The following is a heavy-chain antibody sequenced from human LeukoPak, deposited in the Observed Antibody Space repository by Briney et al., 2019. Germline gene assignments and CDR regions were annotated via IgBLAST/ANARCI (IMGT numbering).Heavy chain of an antibody. V-gene: IGHV3-15*01. CDR3: TTARRASSSLDY. J-gene: IGHJ4*02. D-gene: IGHD5-24*01. Sequence: GGSLRLSCTASGLTFSSAWMSWVRQAPGKGLEWIGHIRGKADGGTPDYAAPVKGKFTISRGDSKSTLFLQMDSLQIEDTAVYYCTTARRASSSLDYWGQGTLVTVSS. CDR1: GLTFSSAW. CDR2: IRGKADGGTP.